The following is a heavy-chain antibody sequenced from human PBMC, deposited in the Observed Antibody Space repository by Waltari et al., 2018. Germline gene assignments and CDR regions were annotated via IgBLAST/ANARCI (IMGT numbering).Heavy chain of an antibody. CDR1: GGTFSSYA. J-gene: IGHJ6*02. D-gene: IGHD3-3*01. Sequence: QVQLVQSGAEVKKPGSSVKVSCKASGGTFSSYAISWVRQAPGQGLEWMGGIIPIFGTANYAQKFQGRVTITADESTSTAYMELSSLRSEDTAVYYCAREPITIFGVVRPLYGMDVWGQGTTVTVSS. V-gene: IGHV1-69*01. CDR2: IIPIFGTA. CDR3: AREPITIFGVVRPLYGMDV.